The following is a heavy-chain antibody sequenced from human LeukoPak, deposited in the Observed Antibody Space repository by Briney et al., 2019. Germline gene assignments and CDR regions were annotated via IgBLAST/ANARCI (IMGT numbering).Heavy chain of an antibody. CDR3: ARDLFGEPDY. J-gene: IGHJ4*02. CDR1: GYTFTSYA. Sequence: ASVKVSCKASGYTFTSYAMNWVRQAPGQGLEWMGWINPNSGGTNYAQKFQGRVTMTRDTSSSTAYMELSRLRSDDTAVYYCARDLFGEPDYWGQGTLVTVSS. D-gene: IGHD3-10*02. V-gene: IGHV1-2*02. CDR2: INPNSGGT.